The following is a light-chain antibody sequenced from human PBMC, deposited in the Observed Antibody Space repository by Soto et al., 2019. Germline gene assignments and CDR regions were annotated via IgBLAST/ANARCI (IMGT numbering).Light chain of an antibody. Sequence: DIQMTQSPSSLSASVGDRITITCRASQTISNFLNWYHQRPGKAPKLLIFGASSLQSGVPSKFTGSGSGTDFTLTISDLQPEDFATYYCQQTYSTPYTLGQGTNLEIK. CDR1: QTISNF. V-gene: IGKV1-39*01. J-gene: IGKJ2*01. CDR2: GAS. CDR3: QQTYSTPYT.